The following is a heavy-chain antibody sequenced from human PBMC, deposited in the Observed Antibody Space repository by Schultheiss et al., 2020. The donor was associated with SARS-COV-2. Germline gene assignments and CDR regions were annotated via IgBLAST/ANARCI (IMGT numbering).Heavy chain of an antibody. V-gene: IGHV3-11*06. CDR1: GFTFSDYY. CDR2: ISSSSSYT. CDR3: AREVTTGRLDY. Sequence: GGSLRLSCASSGFTFSDYYMSWIRQAPGKGLEWVSYISSSSSYTNYADSVKGRFTISRDNAKNSLYLQMNSLRAEDTAVYYCAREVTTGRLDYWGQGTLVTVSS. D-gene: IGHD4-11*01. J-gene: IGHJ4*02.